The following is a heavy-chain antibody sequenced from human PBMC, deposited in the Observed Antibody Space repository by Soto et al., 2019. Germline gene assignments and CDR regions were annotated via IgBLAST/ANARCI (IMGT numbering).Heavy chain of an antibody. CDR3: ARGGLEPVDY. J-gene: IGHJ4*02. CDR1: GFSFSTFW. D-gene: IGHD2-2*01. Sequence: EVQLVESGGDLVQPGGSLRLSCAASGFSFSTFWMHWVRQAPGKGLVWVSRINPEETTTTYADSVRGRFTISRDNAKNKLYLQMHSLRADDTAVYYCARGGLEPVDYWGQGTLVTVFS. CDR2: INPEETTT. V-gene: IGHV3-74*01.